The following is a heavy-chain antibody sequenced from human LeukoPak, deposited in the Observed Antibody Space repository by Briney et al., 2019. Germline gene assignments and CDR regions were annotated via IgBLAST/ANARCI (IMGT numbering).Heavy chain of an antibody. CDR3: ARGRFNYGWGMDV. CDR2: IKQDESEK. V-gene: IGHV3-7*01. Sequence: PGGSLRLSCAASGFSLSNYWMSWVRQAPGKGPEWVANIKQDESEKLYVDSVKGRFTISRDNAENSVYLQMNSLRDEDTAVYYCARGRFNYGWGMDVWGQGTTVTVSS. D-gene: IGHD5-18*01. CDR1: GFSLSNYW. J-gene: IGHJ6*02.